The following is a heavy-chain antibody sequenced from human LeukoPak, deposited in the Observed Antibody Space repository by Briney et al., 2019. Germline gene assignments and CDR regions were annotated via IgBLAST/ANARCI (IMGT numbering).Heavy chain of an antibody. CDR3: AAGGGWDPSFGVVTHIDA. Sequence: GGSLRLSCAASGFSLISYGMHWVRQAPGKGLEWVGVISDDGRRKDYADSVKGRFTISRDNSKDTLYLQMNSLRAEDTAVYYCAAGGGWDPSFGVVTHIDAWGKGTTVVVS. J-gene: IGHJ6*03. CDR1: GFSLISYG. D-gene: IGHD3-3*01. CDR2: ISDDGRRK. V-gene: IGHV3-30*03.